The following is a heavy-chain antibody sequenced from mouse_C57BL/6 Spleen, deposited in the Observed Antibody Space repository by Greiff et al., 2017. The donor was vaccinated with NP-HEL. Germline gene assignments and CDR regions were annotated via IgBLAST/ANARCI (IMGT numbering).Heavy chain of an antibody. CDR2: IYPGSGNT. D-gene: IGHD1-1*01. V-gene: IGHV1-76*01. CDR1: GYTFTDYY. CDR3: ARGEYYYGSSGYFDV. Sequence: VQLQQSGAELVRPGASVKLSCKASGYTFTDYYINWVKQRPGQGLEWIARIYPGSGNTYYNEKFKGKATLTAEKSSSTAYMQLSSLTSEDSAVYFCARGEYYYGSSGYFDVWGTGTTVTVSS. J-gene: IGHJ1*03.